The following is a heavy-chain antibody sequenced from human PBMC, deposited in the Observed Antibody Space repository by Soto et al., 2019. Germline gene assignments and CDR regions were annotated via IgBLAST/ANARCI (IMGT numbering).Heavy chain of an antibody. CDR2: ISAHNGNT. CDR3: ARGRYGDY. V-gene: IGHV1-18*01. J-gene: IGHJ4*02. D-gene: IGHD1-1*01. Sequence: QVHLVQSGAEVKKPGASVKVSCQGSGYAFTTYGITWVRQAPGQGLEWMGWISAHNGNTNYAQKLQGRVTVTRDTSTRTAYMELSSLRYDDTAVYYCARGRYGDYWGQGALVTVSS. CDR1: GYAFTTYG.